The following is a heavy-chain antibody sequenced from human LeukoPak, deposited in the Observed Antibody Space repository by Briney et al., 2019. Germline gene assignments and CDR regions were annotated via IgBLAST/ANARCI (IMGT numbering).Heavy chain of an antibody. D-gene: IGHD4-11*01. CDR3: ARVASNYDFDY. Sequence: PGGSLRLSCAASGFTFSSYAMSWVRQAPGKGLEWVSGINWNGGSTGYADSVEGRFTISRDNAQNSLYLQMNSLRAEDTALYYCARVASNYDFDYWGQGTLVTVSS. CDR1: GFTFSSYA. CDR2: INWNGGST. J-gene: IGHJ4*02. V-gene: IGHV3-20*04.